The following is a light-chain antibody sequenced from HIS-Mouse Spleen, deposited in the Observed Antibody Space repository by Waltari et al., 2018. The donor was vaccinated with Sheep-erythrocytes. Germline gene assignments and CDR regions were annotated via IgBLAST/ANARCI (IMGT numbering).Light chain of an antibody. CDR2: EGS. J-gene: IGLJ3*02. CDR1: STDVGRYNL. Sequence: QSALTQPASVSGSPGQSITISCTGTSTDVGRYNLVSCYQQHQGKAPKLMIYEGSNRLSGVSNRFSGSKSGNTASLTISGLQAEDEADYYCCSYAGSSTRWVFGGGTKLTVL. CDR3: CSYAGSSTRWV. V-gene: IGLV2-23*01.